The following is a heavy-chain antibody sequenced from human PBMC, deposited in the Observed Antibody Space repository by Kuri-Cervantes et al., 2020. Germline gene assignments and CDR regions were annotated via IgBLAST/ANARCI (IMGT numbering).Heavy chain of an antibody. CDR1: GFTVSSNY. V-gene: IGHV3-66*02. CDR3: AREDHYDILTGRRNYYYYGMDV. Sequence: GESLKISCAASGFTVSSNYMSWVRQAPGKGLEWVSVIYSGGSTYYADSVKGRFTISRDNSKNTLYLQMNSLRAEDTAVYYCAREDHYDILTGRRNYYYYGMDVRGQGTTVTVSS. J-gene: IGHJ6*02. D-gene: IGHD3-9*01. CDR2: IYSGGST.